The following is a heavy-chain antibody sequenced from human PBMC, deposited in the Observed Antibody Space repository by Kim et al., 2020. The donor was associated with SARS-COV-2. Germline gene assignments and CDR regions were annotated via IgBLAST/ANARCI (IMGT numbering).Heavy chain of an antibody. CDR1: GFTFSSYA. D-gene: IGHD4-17*01. J-gene: IGHJ2*01. CDR3: SKVALEHDYGDYAYALSWYFDP. V-gene: IGHV3-23*01. CDR2: ISGSGGST. Sequence: GGSLRLSCAASGFTFSSYAMSWVRQAPGKGLEWVSSISGSGGSTYYADSVKGRFTISRDNSKNTLYLQMNSLRAEDTAVYYCSKVALEHDYGDYAYALSWYFDPWGRGILVTVS.